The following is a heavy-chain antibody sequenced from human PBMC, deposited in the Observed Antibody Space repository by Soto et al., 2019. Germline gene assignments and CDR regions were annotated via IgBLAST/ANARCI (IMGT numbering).Heavy chain of an antibody. CDR3: VRLAPYYDIPGWVDV. V-gene: IGHV1-24*01. CDR2: YVAEEAET. J-gene: IGHJ6*02. CDR1: GHTISELS. D-gene: IGHD3-9*01. Sequence: ASVKVSCKVSGHTISELSMHWVRQAPGKGLEWMGGYVAEEAETVYAQKFQGRVTMTGDTSADTAYLELSSLRSEDTAVYYCVRLAPYYDIPGWVDVWGQGTTVTVSS.